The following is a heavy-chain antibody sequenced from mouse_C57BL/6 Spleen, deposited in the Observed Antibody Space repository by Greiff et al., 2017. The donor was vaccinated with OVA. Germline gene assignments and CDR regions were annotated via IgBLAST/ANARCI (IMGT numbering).Heavy chain of an antibody. J-gene: IGHJ3*01. V-gene: IGHV1-54*01. Sequence: QVQLKESGAELVRPGTSVKVSCKASGYAFTNYLIEWVKQRPGQGLEWIGVINPGSGGTNYNEKFKGKATLTADKSSSTAYMQLSSLTSEDSAVYFCARMRILGLRSPFAYWGQGTLVTVSA. CDR2: INPGSGGT. D-gene: IGHD1-1*01. CDR1: GYAFTNYL. CDR3: ARMRILGLRSPFAY.